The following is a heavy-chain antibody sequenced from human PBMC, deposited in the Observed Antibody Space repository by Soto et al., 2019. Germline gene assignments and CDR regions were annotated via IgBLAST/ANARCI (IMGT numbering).Heavy chain of an antibody. D-gene: IGHD2-2*01. Sequence: GEALKISCKGSGYSFTSYWIGWVRQMPGKGVEWMVSIYPGDSDTRYSPSFQGKVTISASKSISTAYLQWSSLNSSDTAMYYCARIFAAANYYYYGMYXWGQGTTVTVS. CDR1: GYSFTSYW. J-gene: IGHJ6*02. CDR2: IYPGDSDT. CDR3: ARIFAAANYYYYGMYX. V-gene: IGHV5-51*01.